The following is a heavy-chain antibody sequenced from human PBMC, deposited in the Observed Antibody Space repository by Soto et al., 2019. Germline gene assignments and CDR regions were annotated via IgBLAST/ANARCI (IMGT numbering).Heavy chain of an antibody. D-gene: IGHD1-26*01. CDR1: GFTFIDYY. CDR2: ISSSSSYT. CDR3: VRDGEWELLAFDY. V-gene: IGHV3-11*06. Sequence: GGSLRLSFAAPGFTFIDYYMSWIRQAPGKGLEWVSYISSSSSYTNYADSVKGRFTISRDNAKNSLYLQMNSLRAEDTAVYYCVRDGEWELLAFDYWGQGTLVTVSS. J-gene: IGHJ4*02.